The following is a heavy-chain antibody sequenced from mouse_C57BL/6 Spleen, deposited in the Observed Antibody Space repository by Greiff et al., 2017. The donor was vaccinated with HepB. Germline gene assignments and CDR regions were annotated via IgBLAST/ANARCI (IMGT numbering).Heavy chain of an antibody. CDR2: IYPGDGDT. D-gene: IGHD2-3*01. V-gene: IGHV1-82*01. Sequence: VQLQQSGPELVKPGASVKISCKASGYAFSSSWMNWVKQRPGKGLEWIGRIYPGDGDTNYNGKFKGKATLTADKSSSTAYMQLSSLTSEDSAVYLCARSEDGYYPYYFDYWGQGTTRTVSS. CDR1: GYAFSSSW. CDR3: ARSEDGYYPYYFDY. J-gene: IGHJ2*01.